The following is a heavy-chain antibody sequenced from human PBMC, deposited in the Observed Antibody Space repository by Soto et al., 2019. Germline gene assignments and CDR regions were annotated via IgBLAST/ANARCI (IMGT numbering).Heavy chain of an antibody. D-gene: IGHD6-19*01. CDR2: THHSGST. V-gene: IGHV4-61*01. J-gene: IGHJ4*02. CDR1: GGSVSSGSYY. Sequence: PSETLSLTXTVSGGSVSSGSYYWNWVRQPPGKGLQWIGYTHHSGSTNYNPSLQSRVTISVDTSKNQFSLRLSSVTAADTAVYYCARETITVAPRSYFDYWGQGNMVTVSS. CDR3: ARETITVAPRSYFDY.